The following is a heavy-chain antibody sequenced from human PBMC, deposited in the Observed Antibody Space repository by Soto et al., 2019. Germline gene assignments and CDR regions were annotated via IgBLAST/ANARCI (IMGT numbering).Heavy chain of an antibody. J-gene: IGHJ5*02. V-gene: IGHV2-5*02. Sequence: SGPTLVNPTQTLTLTCTFSGLSVSTSEVGVGWIRQPPGKALEWLALIYWDDDKRYSPSLKSRLTITKDTSKNQAVLTMTNMDPVDTATYYCAHRLPSHEGAGFDPWGQRTLVTVSS. CDR1: GLSVSTSEVG. CDR2: IYWDDDK. CDR3: AHRLPSHEGAGFDP. D-gene: IGHD1-26*01.